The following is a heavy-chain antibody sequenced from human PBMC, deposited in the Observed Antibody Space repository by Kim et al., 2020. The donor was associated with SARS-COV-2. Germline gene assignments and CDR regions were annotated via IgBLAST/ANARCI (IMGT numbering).Heavy chain of an antibody. CDR2: IRGSGDST. CDR1: GFTFSSYT. D-gene: IGHD1-26*01. Sequence: GGSLRLSCAASGFTFSSYTMSWVRQAPGKGLEWVSRIRGSGDSTYYADSVKGRFTISRDNSKNTLYLQMNSLRAEDTAVYYCAKGIVGATESDYWGQGILVTVYS. CDR3: AKGIVGATESDY. V-gene: IGHV3-23*01. J-gene: IGHJ4*02.